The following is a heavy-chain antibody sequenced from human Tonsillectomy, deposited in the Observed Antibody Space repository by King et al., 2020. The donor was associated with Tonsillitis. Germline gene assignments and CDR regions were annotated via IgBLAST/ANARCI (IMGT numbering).Heavy chain of an antibody. Sequence: QLVQSGAEVKKPGASVRVSCKASGYTFTSYGISWVRQAPGQGLEWMGWINTYNDNTYYAQNLQGRVTMTTDTSTTTAYMDLRSLRSDDTAVYYCARDQAATGTAIDYWGQGTLVTVSS. J-gene: IGHJ4*02. V-gene: IGHV1-18*01. CDR3: ARDQAATGTAIDY. CDR2: INTYNDNT. D-gene: IGHD6-13*01. CDR1: GYTFTSYG.